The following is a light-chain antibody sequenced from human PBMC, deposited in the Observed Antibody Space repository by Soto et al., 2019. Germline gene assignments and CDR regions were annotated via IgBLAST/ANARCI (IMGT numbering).Light chain of an antibody. Sequence: DIQMTQSPSTRSGAVGDRVAITCRASQSISSYLTWYQQKPGQAPKLLIYAASSLQRGVPSRFSGSGSGTDFTLTISSLQPDDFATYYCQHYNSYSEAFGQGTKVDI. CDR1: QSISSY. CDR3: QHYNSYSEA. CDR2: AAS. J-gene: IGKJ1*01. V-gene: IGKV1-5*01.